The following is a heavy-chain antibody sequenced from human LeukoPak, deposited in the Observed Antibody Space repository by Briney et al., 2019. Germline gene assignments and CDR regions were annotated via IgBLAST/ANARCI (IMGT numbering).Heavy chain of an antibody. CDR3: ARAMPYFYGSIAVPGTIDY. CDR1: GFTISNAW. CDR2: INHSGST. Sequence: GSLRLSCAASGFTISNAWMSWVRQPPGKGLEWIGQINHSGSTYHNPSLKSRVTILVDTSKNQFSLKLTSVTAADTAVYYCARAMPYFYGSIAVPGTIDYWGQGILVTVSS. J-gene: IGHJ4*02. D-gene: IGHD6-19*01. V-gene: IGHV4-34*01.